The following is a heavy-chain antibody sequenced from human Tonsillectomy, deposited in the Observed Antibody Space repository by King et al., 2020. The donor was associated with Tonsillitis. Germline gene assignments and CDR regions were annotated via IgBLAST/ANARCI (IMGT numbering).Heavy chain of an antibody. V-gene: IGHV4-61*08. Sequence: QLQESGPGLVKPSETLSLTCSVSGDSVSSGDYYWSWIRQPPGKGLEWIGYIFYIRSTNYNPSLESRVTISVDTSKKQFSLQLRSLTPADTAVYYCARDRPEPSGSDPEGIDSWGQGTLVTVSS. CDR2: IFYIRST. J-gene: IGHJ4*02. CDR3: ARDRPEPSGSDPEGIDS. CDR1: GDSVSSGDYY. D-gene: IGHD1-26*01.